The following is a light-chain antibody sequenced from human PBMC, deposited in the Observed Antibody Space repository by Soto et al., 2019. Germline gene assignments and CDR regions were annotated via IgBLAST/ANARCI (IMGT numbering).Light chain of an antibody. CDR2: AAS. CDR1: QGISSY. V-gene: IGKV1-9*01. Sequence: DIDITQRPSTVRPSVGDRVTITCRASQGISSYLAWYQQKPGKAPKLLISAASTLQSGVPSRFSGSGSGTEFTLAISSLKPEDFATYYCQQLNTYPWTFGQGTKVDI. CDR3: QQLNTYPWT. J-gene: IGKJ1*01.